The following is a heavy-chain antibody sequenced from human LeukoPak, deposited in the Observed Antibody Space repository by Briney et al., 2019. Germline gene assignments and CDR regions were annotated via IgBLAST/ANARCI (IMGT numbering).Heavy chain of an antibody. CDR1: GGSISSCY. V-gene: IGHV4-59*01. CDR2: IYYTGST. Sequence: SETLSLTCTVSGGSISSCYWSWIRQPPGKGLEWIGYIYYTGSTNYNPSLKSRVTISVDTSKNQFSLKLSSVTAADTAVYYCARAFSSGWYPYSIGGLWFDYWGQGTLVTVSS. J-gene: IGHJ4*02. D-gene: IGHD6-19*01. CDR3: ARAFSSGWYPYSIGGLWFDY.